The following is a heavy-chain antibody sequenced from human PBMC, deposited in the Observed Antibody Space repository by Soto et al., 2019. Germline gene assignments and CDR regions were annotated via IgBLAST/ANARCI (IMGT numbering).Heavy chain of an antibody. J-gene: IGHJ4*02. CDR3: AKTPRYSSSSGYFDY. Sequence: QVQLVESGGGVVQPGRSLRLSCAASGFTFSSYAMHWVRQAPGKGLEWVAVISYDGSNKYYADSVKGRFTISRDNSKNTLYLQMNSLRAEDTAVYYCAKTPRYSSSSGYFDYWGQGTLVTVSS. CDR1: GFTFSSYA. D-gene: IGHD6-6*01. V-gene: IGHV3-30-3*02. CDR2: ISYDGSNK.